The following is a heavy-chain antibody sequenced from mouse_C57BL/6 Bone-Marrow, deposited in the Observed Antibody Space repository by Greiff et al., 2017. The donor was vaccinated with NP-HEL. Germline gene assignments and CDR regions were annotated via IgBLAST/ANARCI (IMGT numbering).Heavy chain of an antibody. V-gene: IGHV3-1*01. CDR2: ISYSGST. CDR3: ARGRLPFYAMDY. CDR1: GYSITSGYD. J-gene: IGHJ4*01. Sequence: VQLKESGPGMVKPSQSLSLTCTVTGYSITSGYDWHWIRHFPGNKLEWMGYISYSGSTNYNPSLKSRISITHDTSKNHFFLKLNSVTTEDTATYYCARGRLPFYAMDYWGQGTSVTVSS. D-gene: IGHD2-2*01.